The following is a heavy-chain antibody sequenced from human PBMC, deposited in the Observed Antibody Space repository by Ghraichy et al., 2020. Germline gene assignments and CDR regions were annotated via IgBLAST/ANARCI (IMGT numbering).Heavy chain of an antibody. CDR2: INYSGNT. Sequence: TLSLTCTVSGASISTSTHYWGWVRQPPGKEPEWIASINYSGNTYYNPSLWSRVTISVDTSKNQFSLKVISVTATDTAVYFCATPRRGAAGFDFWGQGVLVTVFS. J-gene: IGHJ4*02. V-gene: IGHV4-39*01. CDR1: GASISTSTHY. CDR3: ATPRRGAAGFDF. D-gene: IGHD6-13*01.